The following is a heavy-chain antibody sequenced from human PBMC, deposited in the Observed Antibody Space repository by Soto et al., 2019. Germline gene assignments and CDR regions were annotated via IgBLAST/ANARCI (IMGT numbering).Heavy chain of an antibody. CDR1: GFTFSDYY. CDR2: IGSGGGPI. V-gene: IGHV3-11*01. Sequence: QVRLVESGGALVKPGGSLRLSCAVSGFTFSDYYMNWIRQAPGKGLEWVSYIGSGGGPIYYAHSVKGRFTISRANAKNSLFLQMNSIRVEDTAAYYCVQKEHWGQGTLVTVS. CDR3: VQKEH. D-gene: IGHD1-1*01. J-gene: IGHJ4*02.